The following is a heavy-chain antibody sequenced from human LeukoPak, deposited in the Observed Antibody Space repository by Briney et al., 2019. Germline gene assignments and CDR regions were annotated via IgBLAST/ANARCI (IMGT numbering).Heavy chain of an antibody. J-gene: IGHJ6*03. Sequence: SETLSLTCTVSGGSISSYYWSWIRQPAGKGLEWIGRIYGSGGTNYNSSLKSRVTMSADTSKNQFSLKLSSVTAADTAVYYCAREGITIFGVVIPYYMDAWGKGTTVTVSS. V-gene: IGHV4-4*07. CDR2: IYGSGGT. CDR1: GGSISSYY. CDR3: AREGITIFGVVIPYYMDA. D-gene: IGHD3-3*01.